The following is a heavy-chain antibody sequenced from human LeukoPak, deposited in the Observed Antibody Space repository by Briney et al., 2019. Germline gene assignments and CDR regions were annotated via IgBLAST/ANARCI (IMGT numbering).Heavy chain of an antibody. CDR3: ARELWFGELSSYYFDY. D-gene: IGHD3-10*01. Sequence: ASVKVSCKASGYTFTSYGISWVRQAPAQGLEWMGWISTYNGNTNYAQKLQGRVTMTTDTSTSTAYMELRSLRSDDTAVYYCARELWFGELSSYYFDYWGQGTLVTVSS. CDR1: GYTFTSYG. J-gene: IGHJ4*02. V-gene: IGHV1-18*01. CDR2: ISTYNGNT.